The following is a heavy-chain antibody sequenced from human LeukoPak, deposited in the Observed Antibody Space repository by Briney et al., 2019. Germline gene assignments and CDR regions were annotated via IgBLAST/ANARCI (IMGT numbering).Heavy chain of an antibody. CDR2: ISYDGRNK. CDR3: AKGDSSSWQLDY. V-gene: IGHV3-30*18. D-gene: IGHD6-13*01. CDR1: RFTFSSYG. Sequence: PGRSLRLSCAASRFTFSSYGMHWVRQAPGKGLEWVAVISYDGRNKNYADSVKGRFTISRDNSKNTLYLQMNSLRVEDTAVYYCAKGDSSSWQLDYWGQGTLVTVSS. J-gene: IGHJ4*02.